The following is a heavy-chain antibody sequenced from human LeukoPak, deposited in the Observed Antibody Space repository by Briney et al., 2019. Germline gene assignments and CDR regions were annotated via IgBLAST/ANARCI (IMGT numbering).Heavy chain of an antibody. Sequence: SETLSLTCAAYGGSFSGYYWSWIRQPPGKGLEWIGEINHSGSANYNPSLKSRVTISVDTSKNQFSLKLSSVTAADTAVYYCARLSRAERGFDYWGQGTLVTVSS. V-gene: IGHV4-34*01. CDR1: GGSFSGYY. CDR3: ARLSRAERGFDY. J-gene: IGHJ4*02. D-gene: IGHD3-10*01. CDR2: INHSGSA.